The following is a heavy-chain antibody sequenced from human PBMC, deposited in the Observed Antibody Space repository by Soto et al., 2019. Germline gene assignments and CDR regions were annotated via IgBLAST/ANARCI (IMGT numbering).Heavy chain of an antibody. CDR1: GGSISSSSYY. V-gene: IGHV4-39*01. D-gene: IGHD2-15*01. J-gene: IGHJ5*02. CDR3: ASSLDVIAAPYNWFDP. CDR2: IYYSGST. Sequence: KASETLSLTCTVSGGSISSSSYYWGWIRQPPGKGLEWIGSIYYSGSTYYNPSLKSRVTISVDTSKNQFSLKLSSVTAADTAVYYCASSLDVIAAPYNWFDPWGQGTLVTVSS.